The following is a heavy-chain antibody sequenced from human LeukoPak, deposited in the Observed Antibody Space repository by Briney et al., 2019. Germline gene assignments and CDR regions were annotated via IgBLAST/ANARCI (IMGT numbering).Heavy chain of an antibody. V-gene: IGHV4-39*07. CDR2: IYHSGST. Sequence: SETLSLTCTVSGGSISSRSYYWGWIRQPPGKGLEWIGNIYHSGSTNYNPSLKSRVTISVDTSKNQFSLKLSSVTAADTAVYYCARGGIPDIVVVVAANAFDIWGQGTMVTVSS. D-gene: IGHD2-15*01. CDR3: ARGGIPDIVVVVAANAFDI. CDR1: GGSISSRSYY. J-gene: IGHJ3*02.